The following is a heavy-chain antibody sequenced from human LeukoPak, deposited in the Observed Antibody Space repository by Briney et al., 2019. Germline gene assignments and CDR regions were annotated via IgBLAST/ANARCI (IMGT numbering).Heavy chain of an antibody. CDR2: IYDSETT. CDR3: ARGKALSGTYYYYFDY. CDR1: GGSISSSY. D-gene: IGHD1-26*01. Sequence: SETLSLTCTVSGGSISSSYWSWIRQPPGKGLEWIASIYDSETTKYNPSLRSRATISSDTSKNQFSLKLSSVTAADTAVYYCARGKALSGTYYYYFDYWGQGTLVTVSS. V-gene: IGHV4-59*08. J-gene: IGHJ4*02.